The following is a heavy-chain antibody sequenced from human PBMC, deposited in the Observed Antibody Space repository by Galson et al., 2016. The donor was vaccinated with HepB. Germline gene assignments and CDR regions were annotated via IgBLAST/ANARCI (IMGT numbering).Heavy chain of an antibody. CDR2: INNGAATT. J-gene: IGHJ6*02. D-gene: IGHD3-10*01. CDR1: GFFFSGRA. CDR3: ARGGVRGSPHGVDV. V-gene: IGHV3-23*01. Sequence: SLRLSCAASGFFFSGRAMSWVRQAPGKGLEWVSGINNGAATTGYAASVKGRFTISRDISKNTLYLQMNSLRGEDTAVYYCARGGVRGSPHGVDVWGQGTTVTVSS.